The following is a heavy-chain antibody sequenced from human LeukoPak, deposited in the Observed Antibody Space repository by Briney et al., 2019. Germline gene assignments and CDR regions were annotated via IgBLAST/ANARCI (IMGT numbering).Heavy chain of an antibody. Sequence: GGSLRLSCAASDFTVSDNYMSWVRQAPGKGLEWVSVISSGGSTYYTDSVRGRFTISTDNSKNTLYLQMNSLRAEDTAVYYCARASGFSLGVDVWGQGTTVTVSS. J-gene: IGHJ6*02. CDR2: ISSGGST. CDR3: ARASGFSLGVDV. CDR1: DFTVSDNY. V-gene: IGHV3-53*01. D-gene: IGHD6-25*01.